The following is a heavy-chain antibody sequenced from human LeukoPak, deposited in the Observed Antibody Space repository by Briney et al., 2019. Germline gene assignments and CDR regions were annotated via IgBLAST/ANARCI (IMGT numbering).Heavy chain of an antibody. V-gene: IGHV3-33*01. CDR2: IWYDGSNK. J-gene: IGHJ6*02. CDR3: ARNNGMDV. Sequence: PGGSLRLSCAASGFTFSNYGMHWVRQAPGKGLEWVAVIWYDGSNKYYGDSVKGRFTISRDNSKNTLYLQMNSLRAEDTALYHCARNNGMDVWGQGTTVIVSS. CDR1: GFTFSNYG.